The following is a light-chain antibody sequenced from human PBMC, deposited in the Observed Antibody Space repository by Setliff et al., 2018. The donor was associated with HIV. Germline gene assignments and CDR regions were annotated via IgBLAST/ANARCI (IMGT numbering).Light chain of an antibody. CDR2: EVS. Sequence: ALTQPPSASGSPGHSVTISCTGTSSDVGGYNFVSWYQHHTGKAPKLMIYEVSKRPSGVPDRFSGSKSGNTASLTVSGLQAEDEADYYCSSYAGSNSYVFGTGTKV. CDR3: SSYAGSNSYV. J-gene: IGLJ1*01. CDR1: SSDVGGYNF. V-gene: IGLV2-8*01.